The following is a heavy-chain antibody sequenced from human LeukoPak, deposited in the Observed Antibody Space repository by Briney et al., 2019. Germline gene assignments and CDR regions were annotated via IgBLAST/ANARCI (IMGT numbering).Heavy chain of an antibody. V-gene: IGHV4-59*12. CDR2: IYYSGST. J-gene: IGHJ4*02. D-gene: IGHD3-10*01. CDR1: GGSISSYY. Sequence: SETLSLTCTVSGGSISSYYWSWIRQPPGKGLEWIGYIYYSGSTNYNPSLKSRVTIAVDTSKNQFSLKLSSVTAADTAVYYCARASVWFGELLYGFDYWGQGTLVTVSS. CDR3: ARASVWFGELLYGFDY.